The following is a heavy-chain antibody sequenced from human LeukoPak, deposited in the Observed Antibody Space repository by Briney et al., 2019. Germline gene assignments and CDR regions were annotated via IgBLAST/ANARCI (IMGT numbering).Heavy chain of an antibody. J-gene: IGHJ4*02. Sequence: ASVKVSCQASGYTSTSYGISWVRQAPGQGHEWMGWISAYNGNTNYAQKLQGRVTMTTDTSTSTAYMELRSLRSGDTAVYYCAREAVVRYPDYWGQGTLVTVSS. CDR2: ISAYNGNT. D-gene: IGHD3-9*01. CDR3: AREAVVRYPDY. V-gene: IGHV1-18*01. CDR1: GYTSTSYG.